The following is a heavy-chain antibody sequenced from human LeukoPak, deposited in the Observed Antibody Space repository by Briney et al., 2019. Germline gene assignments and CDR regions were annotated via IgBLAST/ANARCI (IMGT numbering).Heavy chain of an antibody. CDR3: ARGFGPVGSSWYAPGYYYYYMDV. Sequence: ASVKVSCKASGYTFTSFGISWVRQAPGQGLEWMGWISAYNGNTNYAQKLQGRVTMTTDTSTSTAYMELRSLRSDDTAVYYCARGFGPVGSSWYAPGYYYYYMDVWGKGTTVTISS. J-gene: IGHJ6*03. V-gene: IGHV1-18*01. CDR1: GYTFTSFG. CDR2: ISAYNGNT. D-gene: IGHD6-13*01.